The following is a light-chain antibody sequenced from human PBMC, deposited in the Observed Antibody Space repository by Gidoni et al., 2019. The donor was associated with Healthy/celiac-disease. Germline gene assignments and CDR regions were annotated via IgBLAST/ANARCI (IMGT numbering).Light chain of an antibody. CDR3: QQYNNWPFT. J-gene: IGKJ3*01. V-gene: IGKV3-15*01. CDR1: QGVSSN. Sequence: EIVMTHSPATLSVSPGERATLPCRASQGVSSNLAWYQQKPGQAPRLLIYGASTRATGIPARFSGSGSGTEFTLTISSLQSEDFAVYYCQQYNNWPFTFGPGTKVDIK. CDR2: GAS.